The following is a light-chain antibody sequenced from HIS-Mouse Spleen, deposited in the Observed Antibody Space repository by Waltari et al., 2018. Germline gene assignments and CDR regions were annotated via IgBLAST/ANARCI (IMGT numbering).Light chain of an antibody. CDR3: QVWDSSSDHYV. CDR2: DDS. CDR1: NIGSKS. V-gene: IGLV3-21*03. Sequence: SYVLTQPPSVSVAPGKTARITCGGKNIGSKSVHWYQQKAGQAPVLVVYDDSDRPSGLPERFSGSNSGNTATLTISGVEAGDEADYYCQVWDSSSDHYVFGTGTKVTVL. J-gene: IGLJ1*01.